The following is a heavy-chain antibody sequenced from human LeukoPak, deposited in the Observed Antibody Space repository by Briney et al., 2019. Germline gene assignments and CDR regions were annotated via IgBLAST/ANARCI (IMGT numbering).Heavy chain of an antibody. Sequence: ASVKVSCKASGYTFTGYYMHWVRQAPGQGLEWMGWINPNSGGTNYAQKFQGRVTMTRDTSISTAYMELSRLRSDDTAVYYCVRDILYCSSTSCQDYWGQGTLVTVSS. J-gene: IGHJ4*02. V-gene: IGHV1-2*02. CDR2: INPNSGGT. CDR3: VRDILYCSSTSCQDY. D-gene: IGHD2-2*01. CDR1: GYTFTGYY.